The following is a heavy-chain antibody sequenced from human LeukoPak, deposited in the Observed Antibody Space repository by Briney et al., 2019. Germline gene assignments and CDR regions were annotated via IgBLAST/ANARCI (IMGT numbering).Heavy chain of an antibody. V-gene: IGHV3-48*03. CDR3: ARDGSLIAGTALDY. CDR2: ISSSGSII. J-gene: IGHJ4*02. CDR1: EFTLSSYA. D-gene: IGHD3-10*01. Sequence: GGSLTLSWAASEFTLSSYAMNWVRQAPGEGREWVSYISSSGSIIYYADSVKGRFTISRDNAKNSLYLQMNSLRDEDMAVYYCARDGSLIAGTALDYWGQGTLVTVSS.